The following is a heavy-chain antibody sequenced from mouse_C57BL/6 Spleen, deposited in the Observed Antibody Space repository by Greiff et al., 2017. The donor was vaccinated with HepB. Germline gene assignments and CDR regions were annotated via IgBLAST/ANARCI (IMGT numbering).Heavy chain of an antibody. J-gene: IGHJ3*01. Sequence: QVQLQQPGAELVKPGASVKLSCKASGYTFTSYWMHWVKQRPGQGLEWIGMIHPNSGSTNYNEKFKSKATLTVDKSSSTAYMQLSSLTSEDSAVYYCARGDPYYINPAWFAYWGQGTLVTVSA. CDR1: GYTFTSYW. V-gene: IGHV1-64*01. CDR3: ARGDPYYINPAWFAY. CDR2: IHPNSGST. D-gene: IGHD2-5*01.